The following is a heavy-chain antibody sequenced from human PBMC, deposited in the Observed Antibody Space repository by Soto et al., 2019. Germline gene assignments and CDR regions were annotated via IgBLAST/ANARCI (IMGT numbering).Heavy chain of an antibody. CDR3: ARDSRGYSYGNFDY. CDR2: ISAYNGNT. V-gene: IGHV1-18*04. J-gene: IGHJ4*02. D-gene: IGHD5-18*01. CDR1: GYTFTSYG. Sequence: ASVKVSCKASGYTFTSYGISWVRKAPGQGLEWMGWISAYNGNTNYAQKLQGRVTMTTDTSTSTAYMELRSLRSDDTAVYYCARDSRGYSYGNFDYWGQGTLVTVSS.